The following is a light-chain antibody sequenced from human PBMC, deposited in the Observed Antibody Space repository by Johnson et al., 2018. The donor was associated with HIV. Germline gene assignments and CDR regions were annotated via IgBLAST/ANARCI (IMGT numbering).Light chain of an antibody. CDR1: SSNIGNND. J-gene: IGLJ1*01. V-gene: IGLV1-51*01. CDR2: DNN. CDR3: GKWDRSLSAGGV. Sequence: QSVLTQPPSVYAAPGQKVTISCSGSSSNIGNNDVSWYQQLPGTAPKLLIYDNNKRPSGIPDRFSGSKSGTSATLGITGLQTGDEGDDYGGKWDRSLSAGGVFGTWTKVTVL.